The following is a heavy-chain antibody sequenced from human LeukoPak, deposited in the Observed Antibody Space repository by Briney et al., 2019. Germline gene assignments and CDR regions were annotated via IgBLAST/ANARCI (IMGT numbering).Heavy chain of an antibody. CDR3: ARGTGYYYYMDV. V-gene: IGHV3-23*01. CDR1: GFTFRSYP. D-gene: IGHD1-14*01. Sequence: PGGSLRLSCAASGFTFRSYPMNWVRQAPGKGLEWVSTISGSGGSTYYADSVKGRFTISRDNSKNTLYLQMNRLRAEDTAVYYCARGTGYYYYMDVWGKGTTVTVSS. J-gene: IGHJ6*03. CDR2: ISGSGGST.